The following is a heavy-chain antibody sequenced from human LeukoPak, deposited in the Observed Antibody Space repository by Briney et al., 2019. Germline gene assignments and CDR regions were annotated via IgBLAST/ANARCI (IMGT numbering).Heavy chain of an antibody. Sequence: PSETLSLTCTVSGGSISSYYWSWIRQPPGKGLEWIGYIYTSGSTNYNPSLKSRVTMSVDTSKNQFSLKLSSVTAADTAVYYCATHGGGWFDPWGQGTLVTVSS. CDR2: IYTSGST. V-gene: IGHV4-4*08. D-gene: IGHD3-10*01. J-gene: IGHJ5*02. CDR3: ATHGGGWFDP. CDR1: GGSISSYY.